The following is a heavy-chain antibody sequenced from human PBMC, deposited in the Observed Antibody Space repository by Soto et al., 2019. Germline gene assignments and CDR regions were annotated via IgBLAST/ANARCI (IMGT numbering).Heavy chain of an antibody. CDR1: GFTFSSYA. D-gene: IGHD2-8*01. CDR2: ISGGGIT. CDR3: AKGTNYVGVFYS. Sequence: GGSLRLSCAASGFTFSSYAMSWVRQASGKGLEWVSVISGGGITHYANSVKGRFTISRDNSKNTVYLQMSTLRAEDTALYYCAKGTNYVGVFYSWGKGSLVTVSS. J-gene: IGHJ5*01. V-gene: IGHV3-23*01.